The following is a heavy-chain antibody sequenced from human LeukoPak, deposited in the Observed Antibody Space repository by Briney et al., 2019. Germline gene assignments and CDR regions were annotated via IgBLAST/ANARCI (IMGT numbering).Heavy chain of an antibody. CDR3: ARDLGRRFDY. Sequence: GESLKISCKGSGYSFTSYWIGWVRQMPGKGLEWMGIIYPGDSDTRYSPSFQGRFTISRDNSKNTLYLQMNSLRAEDTAVYYCARDLGRRFDYWGQGTLVTVSS. CDR1: GYSFTSYW. J-gene: IGHJ4*02. V-gene: IGHV5-51*01. CDR2: IYPGDSDT.